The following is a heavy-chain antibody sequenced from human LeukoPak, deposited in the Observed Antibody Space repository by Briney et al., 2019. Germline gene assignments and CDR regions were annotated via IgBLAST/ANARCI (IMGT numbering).Heavy chain of an antibody. J-gene: IGHJ4*02. V-gene: IGHV4-59*01. CDR3: ARGESGYSYGALFDY. CDR2: IYYSGST. D-gene: IGHD5-18*01. CDR1: GGSISSYY. Sequence: SETLSLTCPVSGGSISSYYWSWIRQPPGKGLEWIGYIYYSGSTNYNPSLKSRVTISVDTSKNQFSLKLSSVTAADTAVYYCARGESGYSYGALFDYWGQGTLVTVSS.